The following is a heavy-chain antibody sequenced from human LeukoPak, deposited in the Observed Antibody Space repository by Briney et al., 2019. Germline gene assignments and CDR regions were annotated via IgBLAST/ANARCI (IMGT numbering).Heavy chain of an antibody. J-gene: IGHJ4*02. V-gene: IGHV1-46*01. Sequence: ASVKVSCKASGYTFTSYYMHWVRPAPGQGLEWMGIINPSGGSTSYAQKFQGRVTMTRDTSTSTVYMELSSLRSEDTAVYYCARAGVVVTAPVYYFDYWGQGTLVTVSS. CDR3: ARAGVVVTAPVYYFDY. D-gene: IGHD2-21*02. CDR1: GYTFTSYY. CDR2: INPSGGST.